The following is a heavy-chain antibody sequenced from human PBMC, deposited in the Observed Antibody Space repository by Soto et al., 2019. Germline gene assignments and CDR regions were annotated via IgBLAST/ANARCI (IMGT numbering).Heavy chain of an antibody. D-gene: IGHD3-3*01. CDR1: GGSISSSSYY. J-gene: IGHJ4*02. Sequence: QLQLQESGPGLVKPSETLSLTCTVSGGSISSSSYYWGWIRQPPGKGLEWIGNIYYSGSTYYNPSLKSRVTISGDTSKNQFSLKLSSVTAADTALYYCARLRCTIFGVDFDYWGQGTLVTVSS. V-gene: IGHV4-39*01. CDR3: ARLRCTIFGVDFDY. CDR2: IYYSGST.